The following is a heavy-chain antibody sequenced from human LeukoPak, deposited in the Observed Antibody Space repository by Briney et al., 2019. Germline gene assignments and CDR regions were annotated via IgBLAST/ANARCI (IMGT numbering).Heavy chain of an antibody. CDR2: IWYDGSSK. J-gene: IGHJ6*02. V-gene: IGHV3-33*01. CDR3: ARGWLNYYYAMDV. CDR1: GFTFSSYG. Sequence: GRSLRLSCAASGFTFSSYGMHWVRQAPGEGLEWVAVIWYDGSSKNYADSVKVRFTISRDDSKNTLYLQMDSLRGEDTAVYYCARGWLNYYYAMDVWGQGTTVTVSS. D-gene: IGHD5-12*01.